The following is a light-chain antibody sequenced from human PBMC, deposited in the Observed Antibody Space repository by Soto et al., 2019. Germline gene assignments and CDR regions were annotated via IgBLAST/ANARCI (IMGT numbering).Light chain of an antibody. Sequence: QSALTQPASVSGSPGQSVTISCTGTSSDVGAYKFVCWYQQHPGKAPKLIIYEVSNRPSGVSNRFSGSKSGNTASLTISGLQAEDEAHYYCSSYTTRSTLVFGGGTKLTVL. V-gene: IGLV2-14*01. CDR3: SSYTTRSTLV. CDR1: SSDVGAYKF. CDR2: EVS. J-gene: IGLJ3*02.